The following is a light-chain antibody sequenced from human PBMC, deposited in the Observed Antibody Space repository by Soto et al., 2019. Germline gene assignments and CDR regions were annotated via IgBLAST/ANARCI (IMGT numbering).Light chain of an antibody. Sequence: DIQLTQSPSFLSASVGDRVTITCRASQGISSYLAWYQQKPGQAPKLLIYAASTLQSGVPSRFSGSGSGTEFTLPISSLQPDDFATYYCQQLNSYRFTVGPGTKVDIK. J-gene: IGKJ3*01. CDR1: QGISSY. CDR2: AAS. CDR3: QQLNSYRFT. V-gene: IGKV1-9*01.